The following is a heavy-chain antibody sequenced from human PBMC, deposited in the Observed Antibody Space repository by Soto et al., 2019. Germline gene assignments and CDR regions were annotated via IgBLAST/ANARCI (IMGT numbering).Heavy chain of an antibody. CDR3: ARGGGVGVAGSAAFDM. Sequence: QLHLVQSGAVVKKPGASVTVSCSASGYPVTAYYMHWVRQAPGRGLEWMGGINPATGAAKYTQTFQGRVTMTRDPSTGKVFMELSGPNSEDPAVFYCARGGGVGVAGSAAFDMWGQGTLVTVSS. CDR2: INPATGAA. J-gene: IGHJ3*02. V-gene: IGHV1-2*02. D-gene: IGHD3-3*01. CDR1: GYPVTAYY.